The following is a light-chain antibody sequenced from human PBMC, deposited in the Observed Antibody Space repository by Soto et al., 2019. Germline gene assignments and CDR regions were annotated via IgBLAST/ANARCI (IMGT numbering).Light chain of an antibody. V-gene: IGKV3-20*01. CDR1: QTVNRVY. CDR3: TQFGYSPRT. Sequence: EIELTQAPGTLSLSPGETATLSCRASQTVNRVYFALLQQRPGQAPCLLIFATSTRATDIPDRFSRSRSGTPSPLPISRLEPEHFAVYYCTQFGYSPRTVGQGTKVDLK. CDR2: ATS. J-gene: IGKJ1*01.